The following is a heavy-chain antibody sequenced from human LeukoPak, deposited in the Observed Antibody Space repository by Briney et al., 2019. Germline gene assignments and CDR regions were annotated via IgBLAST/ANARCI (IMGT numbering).Heavy chain of an antibody. CDR3: AHVNNYYDY. V-gene: IGHV2-5*02. CDR2: IYWDDDK. D-gene: IGHD1/OR15-1a*01. Sequence: GSGPTLVNPTQTLTLTCTLSGMSLSTSRVAVGWIRQPPGKAPEWLALIYWDDDKRYNPSLKSRLTITKDTSKNQVVLTMANMDPVDTATYYCAHVNNYYDYWGQGTLVTVSS. CDR1: GMSLSTSRVA. J-gene: IGHJ4*02.